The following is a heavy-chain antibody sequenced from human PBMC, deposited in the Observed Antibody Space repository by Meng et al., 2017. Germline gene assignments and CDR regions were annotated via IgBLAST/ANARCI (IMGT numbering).Heavy chain of an antibody. D-gene: IGHD6-25*01. CDR2: INPKSGDT. J-gene: IGHJ4*02. CDR3: ARDEDISAAGKLFGDY. Sequence: QGQLVPSGAWGKKPGASVKVSCKPSGYHFPDYYIHWVRRAPGQGLEWMGRINPKSGDTHYAQKFQARVTMTGDTSISTAYMELSGLRSDDTAMYYCARDEDISAAGKLFGDYWGQGTLVTVSS. CDR1: GYHFPDYY. V-gene: IGHV1-2*06.